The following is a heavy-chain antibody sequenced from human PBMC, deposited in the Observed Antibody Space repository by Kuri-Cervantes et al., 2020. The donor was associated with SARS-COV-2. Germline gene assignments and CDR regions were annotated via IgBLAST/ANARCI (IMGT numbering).Heavy chain of an antibody. CDR2: ISNSGATI. J-gene: IGHJ4*02. Sequence: GESLKISCAASGFTFSDYYFTWIRQASGKGLEWVSYISNSGATIFYADSVKGRFTTSRDNAKNSVYLQMNSLRAEDTAVYYCARDLRMGKSLDYWGQGTLVTVSS. CDR1: GFTFSDYY. D-gene: IGHD7-27*01. V-gene: IGHV3-11*04. CDR3: ARDLRMGKSLDY.